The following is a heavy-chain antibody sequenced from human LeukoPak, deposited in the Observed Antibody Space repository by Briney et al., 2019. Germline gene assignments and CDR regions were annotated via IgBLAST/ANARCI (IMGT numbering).Heavy chain of an antibody. CDR2: IYHSGST. CDR1: GGSISSGGYS. V-gene: IGHV4-30-2*01. D-gene: IGHD5-24*01. J-gene: IGHJ4*02. Sequence: SETLSLTCAVSGGSISSGGYSWSWIRQPPGKGLEWIGYIYHSGSTYYNPSLKSRVTISVDRSKNQFSLKLSSVTAADTAVYYCARGPEMATIPFDYWGQGTLVTVSS. CDR3: ARGPEMATIPFDY.